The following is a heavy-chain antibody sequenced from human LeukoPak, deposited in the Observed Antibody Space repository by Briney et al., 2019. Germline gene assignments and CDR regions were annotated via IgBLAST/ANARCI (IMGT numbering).Heavy chain of an antibody. CDR1: GFTFSSYA. J-gene: IGHJ4*02. Sequence: QPGGSLRLSCAASGFTFSSYAMSWVRQAPGKGLDWVSAISGSGGSTYYADSVKGRFTISRDNSKNTLYLQMNSLRAEDTAVYYCAKVVGATTAGLFDYWGQGTLVTVSS. CDR2: ISGSGGST. V-gene: IGHV3-23*01. CDR3: AKVVGATTAGLFDY. D-gene: IGHD1-26*01.